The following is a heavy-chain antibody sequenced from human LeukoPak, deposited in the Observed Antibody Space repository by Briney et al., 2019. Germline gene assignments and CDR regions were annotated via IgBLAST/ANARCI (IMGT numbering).Heavy chain of an antibody. CDR1: GFTFSSYG. CDR3: AKNNEGYYGGNSMDY. V-gene: IGHV3-30*02. Sequence: GGSLRLSCAASGFTFSSYGMHWVRQAPGKGLEWVAFIRYDGSNKYYADSVKGRFTISRDNSKNTLYLQMNSLRAEDAAVYYCAKNNEGYYGGNSMDYWGQGTLVTVSS. J-gene: IGHJ4*02. D-gene: IGHD4-23*01. CDR2: IRYDGSNK.